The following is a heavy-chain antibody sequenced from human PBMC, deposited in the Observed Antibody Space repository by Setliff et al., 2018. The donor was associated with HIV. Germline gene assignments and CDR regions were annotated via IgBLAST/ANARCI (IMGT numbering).Heavy chain of an antibody. Sequence: GGSLRLSCAASGLIFSSYEMDWVRQAPGKGLEWISFIGGHGSIIHYADSVKGRFTISRDNAKNSVYLQMHSLRVEDTAVYYCAAVPWGHSSLIIDHWGQGTPVTVSS. J-gene: IGHJ4*02. CDR3: AAVPWGHSSLIIDH. CDR1: GLIFSSYE. CDR2: IGGHGSII. D-gene: IGHD3-16*01. V-gene: IGHV3-48*03.